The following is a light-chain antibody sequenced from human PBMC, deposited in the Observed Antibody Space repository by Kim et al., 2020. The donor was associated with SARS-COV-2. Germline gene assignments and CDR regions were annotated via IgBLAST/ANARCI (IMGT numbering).Light chain of an antibody. J-gene: IGKJ2*01. CDR2: AAS. Sequence: DIRMTQSPSAMSASIGDRVTITCRASQGISNYLAWFQQKPGKVPQRLIYAASSLQSGVPSRFSGSGSGTEFTPTISSLQPEDVAMYYCLQPNSYPYTFGQGTKLEI. CDR1: QGISNY. CDR3: LQPNSYPYT. V-gene: IGKV1-17*03.